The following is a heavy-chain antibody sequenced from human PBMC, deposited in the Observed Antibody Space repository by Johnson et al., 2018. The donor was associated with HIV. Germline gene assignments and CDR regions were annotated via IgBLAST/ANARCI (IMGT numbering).Heavy chain of an antibody. CDR1: GFTFSSYA. CDR2: ISGSGGST. V-gene: IGHV3-23*04. D-gene: IGHD7-27*01. CDR3: ASKSLGIRAFDI. Sequence: MQLVESGGGLVQPGGSLRLSCAASGFTFSSYAMSWVRQAPGKGLEWVSAISGSGGSTYYADSVKGRFTISRDNSKNTLYLQMNSLRAEDTAVYYCASKSLGIRAFDIWGQGTMVTVSS. J-gene: IGHJ3*02.